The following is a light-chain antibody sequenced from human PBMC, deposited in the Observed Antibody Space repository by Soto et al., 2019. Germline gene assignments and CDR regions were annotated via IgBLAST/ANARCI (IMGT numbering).Light chain of an antibody. CDR1: QSISSNR. CDR3: QQYDRSPIT. Sequence: EIVLTQSPGTLSLSPGERATLYCRASQSISSNRFAWFQEKPGQAPSLLIYGVSSRATGIPDRFSGSGSGTDFTLAISRLEPEAFGVYYCQQYDRSPITFGPGTKVDIK. V-gene: IGKV3-20*01. CDR2: GVS. J-gene: IGKJ3*01.